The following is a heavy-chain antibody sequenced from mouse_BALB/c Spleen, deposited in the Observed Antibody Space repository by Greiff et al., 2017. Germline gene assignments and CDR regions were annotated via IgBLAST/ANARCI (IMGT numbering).Heavy chain of an antibody. CDR2: ISSGSSTI. D-gene: IGHD1-2*01. CDR3: ARSGYSDWFAY. J-gene: IGHJ3*01. Sequence: EVQVVESGGGLVQPGGSRKLSCAASGFTFSSFGMHWVRQAPEKGLEWVAYISSGSSTIYYADTVKGRFTIYRDNPKNTLFLQMTSLRYEDTDMYYCARSGYSDWFAYWGQGTLVTVSA. CDR1: GFTFSSFG. V-gene: IGHV5-17*02.